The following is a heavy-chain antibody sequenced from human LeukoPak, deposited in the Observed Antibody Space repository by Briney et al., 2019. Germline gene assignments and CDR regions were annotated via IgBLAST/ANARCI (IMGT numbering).Heavy chain of an antibody. J-gene: IGHJ4*02. D-gene: IGHD4-11*01. CDR3: TRGGISDYIGDY. CDR2: INPHSGDT. Sequence: ASMKVSCKASGYTFTDYYIHWVRQAPGQGLDWMGWINPHSGDTNYAQKFQGRVTVTRDTSISTAYMELNRLKSDDTAVYYCTRGGISDYIGDYWGQGTLVTVSS. CDR1: GYTFTDYY. V-gene: IGHV1-2*02.